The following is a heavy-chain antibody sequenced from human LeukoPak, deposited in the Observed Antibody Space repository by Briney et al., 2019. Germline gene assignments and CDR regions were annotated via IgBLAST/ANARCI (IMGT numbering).Heavy chain of an antibody. J-gene: IGHJ6*02. CDR1: GYTFTNYG. Sequence: GASVKVSCKASGYTFTNYGVSWVRQAPGQGLEWMGWISAYNGYTNYAQKFQFRVTMTTDTSTSTAYMELRSLRSDDTAVYYCARWLYSSGWWYYYGMDVWGQGTTVTVSS. D-gene: IGHD6-19*01. V-gene: IGHV1-18*01. CDR2: ISAYNGYT. CDR3: ARWLYSSGWWYYYGMDV.